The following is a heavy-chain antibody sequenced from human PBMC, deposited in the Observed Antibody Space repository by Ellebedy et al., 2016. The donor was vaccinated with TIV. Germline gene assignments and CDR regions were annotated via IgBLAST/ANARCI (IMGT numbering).Heavy chain of an antibody. J-gene: IGHJ3*02. CDR3: AKVGMSNTVRGAFDI. CDR1: GFTFSNYA. CDR2: ISSGGGTT. V-gene: IGHV3-23*01. Sequence: GESLKISXVASGFTFSNYAMSWVRQAPGKGLEWVSAISSGGGTTYYADSVKGRFSISRDNSKNTLHLQMSSLRAEDTAVYYCAKVGMSNTVRGAFDIWGQGTIVTVSS. D-gene: IGHD4-11*01.